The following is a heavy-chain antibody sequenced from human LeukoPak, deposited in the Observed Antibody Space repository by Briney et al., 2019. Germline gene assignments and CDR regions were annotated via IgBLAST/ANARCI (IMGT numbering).Heavy chain of an antibody. Sequence: GGSLRLSCAASGFTFSDSAMHWVRQASGKGLEWVGRIRSKANTYATAYAASVKGRFTISRDDSKNTAYLQMTSLKTEDTAVYYCARGQGNSGWYRYFDYWGQGTLVTVSS. CDR3: ARGQGNSGWYRYFDY. V-gene: IGHV3-73*01. J-gene: IGHJ4*02. D-gene: IGHD6-19*01. CDR2: IRSKANTYAT. CDR1: GFTFSDSA.